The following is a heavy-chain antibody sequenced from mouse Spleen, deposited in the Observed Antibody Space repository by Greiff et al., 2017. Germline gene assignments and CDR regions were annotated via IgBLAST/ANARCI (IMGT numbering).Heavy chain of an antibody. Sequence: VQLQQSGPELVKPGASVKIPCKASGYTFTDYNMDWVKQSHGKSLEWIGDINPNNGGTIYNQKFKGKATLTVDKSSSTAYMELRSLTSEDTAVYYCAREVELLRYFDVWGAGTTVTVSS. CDR1: GYTFTDYN. CDR3: AREVELLRYFDV. J-gene: IGHJ1*01. D-gene: IGHD1-1*01. CDR2: INPNNGGT. V-gene: IGHV1-18*01.